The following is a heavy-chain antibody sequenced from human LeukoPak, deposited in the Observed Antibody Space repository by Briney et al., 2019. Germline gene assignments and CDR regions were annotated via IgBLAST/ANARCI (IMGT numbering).Heavy chain of an antibody. CDR3: ARPTLPTTVTKGYYFDY. V-gene: IGHV1-24*01. CDR2: FDPEDGET. CDR1: GYTLTELS. D-gene: IGHD4-17*01. Sequence: ASVKVSCKVSGYTLTELSMHWVRQAPGKGLEWMGGFDPEDGETIYAQKFQGRVTMTRDMSTSTVYMELSSLRSEDTAVYYCARPTLPTTVTKGYYFDYWGQGTLVTVSS. J-gene: IGHJ4*02.